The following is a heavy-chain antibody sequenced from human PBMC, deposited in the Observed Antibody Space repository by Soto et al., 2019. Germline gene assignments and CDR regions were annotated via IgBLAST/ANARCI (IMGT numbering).Heavy chain of an antibody. D-gene: IGHD3-3*01. CDR3: ASPRQGNYDFLSGYYALDY. J-gene: IGHJ4*02. Sequence: SETLSLTCTVSGASISSSRSYWGWVRQPPGKGLEWIVSFYYTGGTYSTYYNPSLKSRVTISVDTSKSQFSLNLRSVTAADTAVYYCASPRQGNYDFLSGYYALDYWGQGXLVTVSS. V-gene: IGHV4-39*01. CDR2: FYYTGGT. CDR1: GASISSSRSY.